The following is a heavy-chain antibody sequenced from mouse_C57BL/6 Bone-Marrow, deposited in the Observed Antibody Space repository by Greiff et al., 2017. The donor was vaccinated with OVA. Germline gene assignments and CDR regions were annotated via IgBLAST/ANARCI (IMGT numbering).Heavy chain of an antibody. CDR1: GYTFTSYT. Sequence: VQVVESGAELARPGASVKMSCKASGYTFTSYTMHWVKQRPGQGLEWIGYINPSSGYTKYNQKFKDKAPLTADKSSSTAYMQLSSLTSEDSAVYYCANWAWFAYWGQGTLVTVSA. V-gene: IGHV1-4*01. CDR2: INPSSGYT. CDR3: ANWAWFAY. J-gene: IGHJ3*01. D-gene: IGHD4-1*01.